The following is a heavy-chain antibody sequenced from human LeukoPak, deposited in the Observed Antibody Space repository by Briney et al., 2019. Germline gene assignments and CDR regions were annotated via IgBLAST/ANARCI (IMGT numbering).Heavy chain of an antibody. CDR1: GGSISSCY. J-gene: IGHJ5*02. V-gene: IGHV4-59*01. CDR3: ARFVVRGVIIKGYNWFDP. CDR2: IYYSGST. Sequence: PSETLSLTCTVSGGSISSCYWSWIRQPPGKGLEWIGYIYYSGSTNYNPSLKSRVTISVNTSKNQFSLKLSSVTAADTAVYYCARFVVRGVIIKGYNWFDPWGQGTLVTVSS. D-gene: IGHD3-10*01.